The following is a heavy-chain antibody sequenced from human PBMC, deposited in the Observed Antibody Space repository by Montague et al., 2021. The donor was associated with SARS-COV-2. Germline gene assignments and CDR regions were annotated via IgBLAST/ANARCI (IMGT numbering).Heavy chain of an antibody. CDR2: IYYSGST. CDR1: GGSISSSSYY. Sequence: TLSLTCTVSGGSISSSSYYWGWVRQPPGKGLEWIGYIYYSGSTYYNPSLKSRVTISVDTPKNQFSLKLSSVTAADTAVYYCARAFDWLSITRYWYFDLWGRGTLVTVSS. V-gene: IGHV4-30-4*08. CDR3: ARAFDWLSITRYWYFDL. D-gene: IGHD3-9*01. J-gene: IGHJ2*01.